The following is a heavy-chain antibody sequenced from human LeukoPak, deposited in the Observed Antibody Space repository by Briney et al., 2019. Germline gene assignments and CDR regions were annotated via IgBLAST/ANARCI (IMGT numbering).Heavy chain of an antibody. D-gene: IGHD2-2*01. CDR3: ARNRGCSSTSCYNWFDP. J-gene: IGHJ5*02. V-gene: IGHV4-31*03. CDR1: GGSISSGGYY. Sequence: PSQTLSLTCTVSGGSISSGGYYWRWIRQHPGKGLEWIVYIYYSGSTYYNPSLKSRVTISVDTSKNQFSLKLSSVTAADTAVYYCARNRGCSSTSCYNWFDPWGQGTLVTVSS. CDR2: IYYSGST.